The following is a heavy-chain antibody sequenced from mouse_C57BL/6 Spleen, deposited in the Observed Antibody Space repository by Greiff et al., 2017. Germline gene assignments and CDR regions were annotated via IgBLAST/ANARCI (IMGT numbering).Heavy chain of an antibody. J-gene: IGHJ1*03. CDR3: ARGYDGYLWYFDV. Sequence: QVQLQQSGAELVKPGASVKLSCKASGYTFTSYWMQWVKQRPGQGLEWIGEIDPSDSYTNYNQKFKGKATLTVDTSSSTAYMQLSSLTSEDSAVYYCARGYDGYLWYFDVWGTGTTVTVSS. CDR1: GYTFTSYW. CDR2: IDPSDSYT. V-gene: IGHV1-50*01. D-gene: IGHD2-3*01.